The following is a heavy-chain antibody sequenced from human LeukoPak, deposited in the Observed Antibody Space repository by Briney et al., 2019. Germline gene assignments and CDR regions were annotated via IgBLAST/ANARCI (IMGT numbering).Heavy chain of an antibody. D-gene: IGHD2-15*01. Sequence: GGSLRLSCVASGFTFSSYSMNWVRQAPGKGLEWISYICSSSRTIYYADSVKGRFAVSRDNAKKSLFPQMNSLRDEDTAVYYCAKYIVPGDYYYGMDVWGQGTTVTVSS. CDR2: ICSSSRTI. V-gene: IGHV3-48*02. CDR3: AKYIVPGDYYYGMDV. J-gene: IGHJ6*02. CDR1: GFTFSSYS.